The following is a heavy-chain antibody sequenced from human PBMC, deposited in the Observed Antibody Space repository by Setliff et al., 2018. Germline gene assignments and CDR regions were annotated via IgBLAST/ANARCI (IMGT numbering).Heavy chain of an antibody. D-gene: IGHD6-13*01. J-gene: IGHJ6*02. CDR3: ARDQVYGSSWYYYYYGMDV. Sequence: WASVKVSCKASGYIFTYYAIHWVRQAPGQRLEWMGWINAGNGNTKYSQKFQGRVTITRDTSASTAYMELSSLRAEDTAVYYCARDQVYGSSWYYYYYGMDVWGQGTTVTVSS. V-gene: IGHV1-3*01. CDR2: INAGNGNT. CDR1: GYIFTYYA.